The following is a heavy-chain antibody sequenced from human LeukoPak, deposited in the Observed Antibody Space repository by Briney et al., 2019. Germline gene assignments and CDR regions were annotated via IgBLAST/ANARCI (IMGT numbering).Heavy chain of an antibody. D-gene: IGHD1-1*01. CDR3: ARPGHSYYYMDV. V-gene: IGHV4-39*02. CDR2: IYYSGTT. J-gene: IGHJ6*03. Sequence: SETLSLTCTVSGGSISSSSYYWGWIRQPPGTGLEWIGTIYYSGTTYYNPSLKSRVTISADTSKNHFSLKLGSVTAADTAVYYCARPGHSYYYMDVWGKGTTVTVSS. CDR1: GGSISSSSYY.